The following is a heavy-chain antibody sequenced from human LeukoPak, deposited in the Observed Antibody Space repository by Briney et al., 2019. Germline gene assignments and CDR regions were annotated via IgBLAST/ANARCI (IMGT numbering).Heavy chain of an antibody. D-gene: IGHD2-2*01. V-gene: IGHV1-69*05. J-gene: IGHJ6*03. CDR2: INPIFGTA. CDR3: ARGPRIAMNYYYYMDV. CDR1: GGTFSSYA. Sequence: SVKVSCKASGGTFSSYAISWVRQAPGQGLEWMGGINPIFGTANYAQKFQGRVTITTDESTSTAYMELSSLRSEDTAVYYCARGPRIAMNYYYYMDVWGKGTTVTVSS.